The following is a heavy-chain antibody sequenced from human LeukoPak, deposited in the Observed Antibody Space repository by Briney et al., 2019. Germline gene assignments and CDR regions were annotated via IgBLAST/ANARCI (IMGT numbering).Heavy chain of an antibody. CDR2: INAGNGNT. Sequence: ASVKVSCTASGYTFTSYAMHWVRQAPGQRLEWMGWINAGNGNTKYSQKFQGRVTITRDTSASTAYMELSSLRSEDTAVYYCARPLKVRGAESAFDIWGQGTMVTVSS. J-gene: IGHJ3*02. CDR1: GYTFTSYA. V-gene: IGHV1-3*01. D-gene: IGHD3-10*01. CDR3: ARPLKVRGAESAFDI.